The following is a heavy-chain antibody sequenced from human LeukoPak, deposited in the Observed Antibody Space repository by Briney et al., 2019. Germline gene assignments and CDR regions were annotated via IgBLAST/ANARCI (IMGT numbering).Heavy chain of an antibody. Sequence: SETLSLTCTVSGGSISSGGYYWSWIRQHPGKGLEWIGYICYSGSTYYNPSLKSRVTISVDTSKNQFSLKPSSVTAADTAVYYCARASGYSPPDDYWGQGTLVTVSS. CDR1: GGSISSGGYY. CDR3: ARASGYSPPDDY. V-gene: IGHV4-31*03. J-gene: IGHJ4*02. CDR2: ICYSGST. D-gene: IGHD1-1*01.